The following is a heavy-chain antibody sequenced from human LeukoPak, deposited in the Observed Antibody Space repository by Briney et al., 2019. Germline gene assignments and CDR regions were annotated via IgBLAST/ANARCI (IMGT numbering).Heavy chain of an antibody. CDR2: ITSGGDYI. V-gene: IGHV3-21*01. CDR3: ARGHYDVLAASYKWTPDY. J-gene: IGHJ4*02. Sequence: GSLRLSCAASGFTFNTFNMNWVRQAPGKGPEWVSSITSGGDYIYYADSVKGRFTTSGDNAKNSLSLQLNSLRVEDTAVYYCARGHYDVLAASYKWTPDYWGQGTLVTVSS. CDR1: GFTFNTFN. D-gene: IGHD3-9*01.